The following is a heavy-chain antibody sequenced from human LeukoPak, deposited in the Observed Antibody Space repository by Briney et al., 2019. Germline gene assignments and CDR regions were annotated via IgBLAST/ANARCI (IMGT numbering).Heavy chain of an antibody. J-gene: IGHJ5*02. CDR2: IYYSGST. CDR1: GGSIRSYY. D-gene: IGHD3-16*01. Sequence: SETLSLTCTVSGGSIRSYYWSWIRQPPGKGLEWIGYIYYSGSTSYNPSLKSRVTISVDTSKNQFSLKLSSVTAADTAVYYCARHYGPWGQGTLVTVSS. V-gene: IGHV4-59*01. CDR3: ARHYGP.